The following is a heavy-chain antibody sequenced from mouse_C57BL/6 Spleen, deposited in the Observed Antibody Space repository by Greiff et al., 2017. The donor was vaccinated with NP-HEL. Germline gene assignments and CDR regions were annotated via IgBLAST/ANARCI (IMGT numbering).Heavy chain of an antibody. V-gene: IGHV1-66*01. CDR3: AREGVYYYGSSPYWYFDV. CDR2: IYPGSGNT. Sequence: VQLQQSGPELVKPGASVKISCKASGYSFTSYYIHWVKQRPGQGLEWIGWIYPGSGNTKYNEKFKGKATLTADKSSSTAYMQLSSLTSEDSAVYYSAREGVYYYGSSPYWYFDVWGTGTTVTVSS. J-gene: IGHJ1*03. CDR1: GYSFTSYY. D-gene: IGHD1-1*01.